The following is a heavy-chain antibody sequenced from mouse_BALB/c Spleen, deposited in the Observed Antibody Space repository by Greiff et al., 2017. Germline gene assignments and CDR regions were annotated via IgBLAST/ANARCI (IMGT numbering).Heavy chain of an antibody. Sequence: EVMLVESGGGLVKPGGSLKLSCAASGFTFSSYAMSWVRQTPEKRLEWVASISSGGSTYYPDSVKGRFTISRDNARNILYLQMSSLRSEDTAMYYCARGGGSPFDYWGQGTTLTVSS. CDR2: ISSGGST. V-gene: IGHV5-6-5*01. CDR1: GFTFSSYA. J-gene: IGHJ2*01. CDR3: ARGGGSPFDY.